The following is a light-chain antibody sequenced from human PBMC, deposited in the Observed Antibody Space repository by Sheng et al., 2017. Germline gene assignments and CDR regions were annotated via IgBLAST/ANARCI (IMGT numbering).Light chain of an antibody. CDR2: DAS. CDR3: QQRSNWLFT. Sequence: EIVLTQSPATMSLSPGESATLSCRASQSVSSYLAWYQQKPGQPPRLLIYDASNRATGIPARFSGSGSGTDFTLTISSLEPEDFAVYYCQQRSNWLFTFGPGTKVDIK. CDR1: QSVSSY. J-gene: IGKJ3*01. V-gene: IGKV3-11*01.